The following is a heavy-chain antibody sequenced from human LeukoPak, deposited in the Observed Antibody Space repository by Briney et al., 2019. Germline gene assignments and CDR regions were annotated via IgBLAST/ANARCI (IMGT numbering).Heavy chain of an antibody. CDR3: AREEMATLAYFDY. V-gene: IGHV3-53*01. J-gene: IGHJ4*02. CDR1: GFTVSSNY. D-gene: IGHD5-24*01. CDR2: IYSGGST. Sequence: GGSLRLSCAASGFTVSSNYMSWVRQAPGKGLEWASVIYSGGSTYYADSVKGRFTISRDNSKNTLYLQMNSLRAEDTAVYYCAREEMATLAYFDYWGQGTLVTVSS.